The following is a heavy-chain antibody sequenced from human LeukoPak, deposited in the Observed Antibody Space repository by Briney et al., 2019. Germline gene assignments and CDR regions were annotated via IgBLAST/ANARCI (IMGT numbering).Heavy chain of an antibody. Sequence: SETLSLTCTVSGGSISSYYWSWIRQPAGKGLEWIGRIYTSGSTNYNPSLKSRVTMSVDTSKNQFSLKLSSVTAADTAVYYCARGESQAGPGDYVENDYWGQGTLVTVSS. J-gene: IGHJ4*02. CDR1: GGSISSYY. V-gene: IGHV4-4*07. CDR2: IYTSGST. CDR3: ARGESQAGPGDYVENDY. D-gene: IGHD4-17*01.